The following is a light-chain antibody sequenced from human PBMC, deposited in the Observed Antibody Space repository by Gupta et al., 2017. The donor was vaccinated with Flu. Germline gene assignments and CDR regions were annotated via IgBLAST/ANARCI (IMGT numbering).Light chain of an antibody. J-gene: IGLJ3*02. CDR3: HSYASSLSVVV. V-gene: IGLV1-40*01. CDR2: VNS. Sequence: HSVLTQPPSVSGAPGDSVTISCTGSSPNIVAGYDVHWYQQLPGTAHKLIIEVNSNRPSGVTDRFACSKSGTSASRAITGLKAEEEAEDDCHSYASSLSVVVFGGGTKLTVL. CDR1: SPNIVAGYD.